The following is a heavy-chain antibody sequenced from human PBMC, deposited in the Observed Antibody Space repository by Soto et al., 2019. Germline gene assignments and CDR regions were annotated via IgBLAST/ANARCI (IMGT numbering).Heavy chain of an antibody. CDR2: ISYDGSNK. V-gene: IGHV3-30-3*01. J-gene: IGHJ4*02. CDR3: ARDPLGYCTNGVRHYYFDY. Sequence: PGGSLRLSCAASGFTFSSFAMHWVRQAPGKGLEGVAVISYDGSNKYYADSVKGRFTISRDNSKNTLYLQMNSLRAEDTAVYYCARDPLGYCTNGVRHYYFDYWGQGTLVTVSS. CDR1: GFTFSSFA. D-gene: IGHD2-8*01.